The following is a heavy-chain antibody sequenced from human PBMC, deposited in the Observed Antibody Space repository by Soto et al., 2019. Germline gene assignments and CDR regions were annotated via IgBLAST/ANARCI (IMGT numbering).Heavy chain of an antibody. V-gene: IGHV3-73*01. CDR3: ARDQRGVYDSSGSFDY. CDR2: IRSKANSYAT. J-gene: IGHJ4*02. D-gene: IGHD3-22*01. CDR1: GFTFSGSA. Sequence: GGSLRLSCAASGFTFSGSAMHWVRQASGKGLEWVGRIRSKANSYATAYAASVKGRFTISRDDSKNTAYLQMNSLKTEDTAVYYCARDQRGVYDSSGSFDYWGQGT.